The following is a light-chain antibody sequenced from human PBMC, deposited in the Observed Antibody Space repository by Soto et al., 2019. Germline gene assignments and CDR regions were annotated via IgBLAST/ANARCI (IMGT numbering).Light chain of an antibody. V-gene: IGKV1-5*01. CDR3: QHRGT. J-gene: IGKJ2*02. CDR1: QSISSW. Sequence: DIQMTQSPSTLSAPVGDRVTITCRASQSISSWLAWYQQKPGKAPKLLIYDASSLESGVPSRFSGSGSGTEFTLTISSLQPDDFATYYCQHRGTFGQGTKLEIK. CDR2: DAS.